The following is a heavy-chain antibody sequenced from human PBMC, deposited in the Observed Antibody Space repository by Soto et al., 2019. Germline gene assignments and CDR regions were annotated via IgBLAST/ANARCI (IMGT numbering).Heavy chain of an antibody. Sequence: PSETLSLSCTVSRGYINSHCWSWIRHPPGRGREWIGYLYHRGDINYNLSLKSRVTISVDTSKNQFSLKLNSVTAADTAVYYCARGIRGTYYSHYWGPGALLTVSS. D-gene: IGHD1-26*01. V-gene: IGHV4-59*11. CDR3: ARGIRGTYYSHY. J-gene: IGHJ4*02. CDR2: LYHRGDI. CDR1: RGYINSHC.